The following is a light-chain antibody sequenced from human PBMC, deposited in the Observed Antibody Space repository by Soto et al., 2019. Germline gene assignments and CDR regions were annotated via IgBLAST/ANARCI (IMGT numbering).Light chain of an antibody. J-gene: IGKJ4*01. CDR3: QQYNNWPRQLT. CDR2: GAS. Sequence: ELVMTPFQATLSLSPGQRAPLSRRASQTAGVNLAWYQHNRGHSPRLLIYGASTRATGISDRFSGSGSGTEFTLTISSLQSDDFAVYYCQQYNNWPRQLTFGGGTKVDIK. V-gene: IGKV3-15*01. CDR1: QTAGVN.